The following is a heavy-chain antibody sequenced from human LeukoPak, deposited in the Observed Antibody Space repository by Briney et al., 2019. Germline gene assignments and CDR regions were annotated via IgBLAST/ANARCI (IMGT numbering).Heavy chain of an antibody. CDR2: IIPILGIA. CDR1: GGTFSSYT. Sequence: SVKVSCKASGGTFSSYTISWVRQAPGQGLEWMGRIIPILGIANYAQKFQGRVTITADKSTSTAYMELSSLRSDDTAVYYCARAAPGEWELPPPEPRQFDYWGQGTLVTVSS. D-gene: IGHD1-26*01. CDR3: ARAAPGEWELPPPEPRQFDY. J-gene: IGHJ4*02. V-gene: IGHV1-69*02.